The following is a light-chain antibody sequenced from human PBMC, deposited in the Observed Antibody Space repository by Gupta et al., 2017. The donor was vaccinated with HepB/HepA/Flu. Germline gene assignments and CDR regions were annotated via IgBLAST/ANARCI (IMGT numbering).Light chain of an antibody. V-gene: IGKV1-12*01. CDR1: QGISNR. Sequence: DIQMTQSPSSLSASVGDRVTLTCRASQGISNRLGWYQQQPGKAPKLLIYSASSLLNGVPSRFSGSGSGTEFTLTINSLHSEDFATYYCQQADSFPWTFSQGTTVEMK. CDR3: QQADSFPWT. J-gene: IGKJ1*01. CDR2: SAS.